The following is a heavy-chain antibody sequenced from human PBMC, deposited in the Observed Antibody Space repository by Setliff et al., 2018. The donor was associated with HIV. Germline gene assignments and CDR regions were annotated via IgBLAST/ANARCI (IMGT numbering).Heavy chain of an antibody. CDR2: ITPIFGTP. CDR1: GGTFSSYA. V-gene: IGHV1-69*13. J-gene: IGHJ3*02. CDR3: AGYCTGGGTCGALEI. Sequence: SVKVSCKASGGTFSSYALSWVRQAPGQGLEWMGGITPIFGTPNYAQKFQVRVTMTADESTSTAYMELSSLRTEDTAVYYCAGYCTGGGTCGALEIWGQGTTVTVSS. D-gene: IGHD2-8*02.